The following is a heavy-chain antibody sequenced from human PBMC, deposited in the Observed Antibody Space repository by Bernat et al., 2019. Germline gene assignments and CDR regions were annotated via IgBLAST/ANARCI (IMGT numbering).Heavy chain of an antibody. V-gene: IGHV3-30-3*01. Sequence: VQVVESGGGVVQPGRSLRLSCAASGFTFSSYAMHWVRQAPGKGLEWVAVISYDGSNKYYADSVKGRFTISRDNSKNTLYLQMNSLRAEDTAVYYCARTATILFDYWGQGTLVTVSS. CDR2: ISYDGSNK. J-gene: IGHJ4*02. D-gene: IGHD5-12*01. CDR1: GFTFSSYA. CDR3: ARTATILFDY.